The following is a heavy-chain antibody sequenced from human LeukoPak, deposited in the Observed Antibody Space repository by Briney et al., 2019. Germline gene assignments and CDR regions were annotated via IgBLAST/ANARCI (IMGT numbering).Heavy chain of an antibody. Sequence: SETLFLTCTVSGGSINNYYWSWIRQPAGKGLEWIGRIYTRGSTNYKPSLKSRVTMSVDTSKNQFSLKLSSVTAADTAVYYCARGRYCSADICSGGDAFDIWGQGTMVSVSS. J-gene: IGHJ3*02. D-gene: IGHD2-15*01. CDR3: ARGRYCSADICSGGDAFDI. V-gene: IGHV4-4*07. CDR2: IYTRGST. CDR1: GGSINNYY.